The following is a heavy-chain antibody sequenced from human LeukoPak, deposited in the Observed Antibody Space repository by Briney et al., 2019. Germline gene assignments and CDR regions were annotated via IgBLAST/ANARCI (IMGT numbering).Heavy chain of an antibody. Sequence: PGRSLRLSCAASGFTFSNYAMHWVRQAPGKGLEWLAVISFDGNNEYYADSVKGRFTISRDNSKNTLYLQMNSLRGEDAAVYYCCGLGYSYATDYWGQGTLVTVSS. CDR1: GFTFSNYA. CDR3: CGLGYSYATDY. CDR2: ISFDGNNE. D-gene: IGHD5-18*01. V-gene: IGHV3-30-3*01. J-gene: IGHJ4*02.